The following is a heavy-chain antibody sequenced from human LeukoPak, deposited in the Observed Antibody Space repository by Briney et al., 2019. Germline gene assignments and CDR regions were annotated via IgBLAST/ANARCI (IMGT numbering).Heavy chain of an antibody. CDR1: GGSFSSGGYC. CDR2: SYHSGNT. CDR3: ARGGNWNDAFDI. J-gene: IGHJ3*02. Sequence: PSQTLSLTCTVSGGSFSSGGYCWSWIRQPPGKGPEWIGYSYHSGNTYYNPSLKSRVTISIDRSKNQFSLDLMSVTAADTAMYYCARGGNWNDAFDIWGQGTMVTVSS. D-gene: IGHD1-1*01. V-gene: IGHV4-30-2*01.